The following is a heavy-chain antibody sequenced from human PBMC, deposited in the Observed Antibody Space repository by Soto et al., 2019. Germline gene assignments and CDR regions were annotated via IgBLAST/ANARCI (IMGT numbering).Heavy chain of an antibody. CDR2: SSGSGVST. CDR1: GFAFSSXV. J-gene: IGHJ5*02. V-gene: IGHV3-23*01. D-gene: IGHD1-20*01. CDR3: AKDHGYNWNENWFDP. Sequence: LXLXCAASGFAFSSXVMSWVRQAPGKGLEWVSASSGSGVSTYYADSVKGRFTISRDNSKDTLYLQMNSMRAEYTAVYYCAKDHGYNWNENWFDPWGQGTLGTVSS.